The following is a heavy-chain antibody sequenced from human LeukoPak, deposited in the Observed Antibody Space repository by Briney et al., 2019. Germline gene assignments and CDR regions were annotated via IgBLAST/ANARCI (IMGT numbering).Heavy chain of an antibody. CDR2: ISAYNGNT. V-gene: IGHV1-18*01. D-gene: IGHD3-22*01. CDR3: ARVAITMIVVVYYGAIGMDV. J-gene: IGHJ6*02. Sequence: ASVTVSCKASGYTFTSYGISWVRQAPGQGLEWMGWISAYNGNTNYAQKLQGRVTMTTDTSTSTAYMELRSLRSDDTAVYYCARVAITMIVVVYYGAIGMDVWGQGTTVTVSS. CDR1: GYTFTSYG.